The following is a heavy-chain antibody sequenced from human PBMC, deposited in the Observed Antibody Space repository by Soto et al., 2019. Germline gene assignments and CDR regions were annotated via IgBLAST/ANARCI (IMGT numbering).Heavy chain of an antibody. D-gene: IGHD5-18*01. CDR3: ASSLLVGYGLEGESD. Sequence: QVQLVQSGAEVKKPGASVKVSCKASGYTFTSYGISWVRQAPGQGLEWMGWISAYNGNTNYAQKLQGRDTITTDTTTSTVYMELRSLRSDDTAVYYCASSLLVGYGLEGESDWGQGTLVTVSS. CDR2: ISAYNGNT. J-gene: IGHJ4*02. V-gene: IGHV1-18*01. CDR1: GYTFTSYG.